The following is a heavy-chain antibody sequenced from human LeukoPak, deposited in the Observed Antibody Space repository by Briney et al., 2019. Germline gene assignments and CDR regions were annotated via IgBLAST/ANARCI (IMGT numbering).Heavy chain of an antibody. D-gene: IGHD3-22*01. CDR1: GYSFTSYW. CDR2: IFPGDSDT. CDR3: ARRAGYYGSSGYYSLDY. Sequence: PGESLKISCKGSGYSFTSYWVVWVRQMPGKGLEWMGIIFPGDSDTTYSPSFQGQVTLSADKSVSTAYLQWSSLKASDTAMFYCARRAGYYGSSGYYSLDYWGQGTLVTVSS. V-gene: IGHV5-51*01. J-gene: IGHJ4*02.